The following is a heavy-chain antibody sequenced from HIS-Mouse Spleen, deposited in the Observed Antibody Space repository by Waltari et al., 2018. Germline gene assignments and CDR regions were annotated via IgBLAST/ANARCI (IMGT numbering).Heavy chain of an antibody. V-gene: IGHV4-34*01. CDR2: INHSGST. Sequence: QVQLQQWGAGLLKPSETLSLTCAVYGGSFSGYYWSWIRQPPGKGLEWIGEINHSGSTNYNPSLKSRVTISVDTSKNQFSLKLSSVTAADTAVYYCVRGLFSRGGRAFDIWGQGTMVTVSS. CDR3: VRGLFSRGGRAFDI. J-gene: IGHJ3*02. D-gene: IGHD3-10*01. CDR1: GGSFSGYY.